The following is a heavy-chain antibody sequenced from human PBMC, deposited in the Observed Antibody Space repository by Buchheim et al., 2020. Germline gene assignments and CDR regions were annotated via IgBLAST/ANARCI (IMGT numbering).Heavy chain of an antibody. CDR3: ARIVDAAAGPGGYYYYGMDV. D-gene: IGHD6-13*01. V-gene: IGHV2-70*15. Sequence: QVTLRESGPALVKPTQTLTLTCTFSGFSLSTSGMCVSWIRQPPGKALEWFARIDWDDDKYYSTSLKTRLTISKDTSKNQVVLTMTNMDPVDTATYYCARIVDAAAGPGGYYYYGMDVWGQGTT. CDR1: GFSLSTSGMC. J-gene: IGHJ6*02. CDR2: IDWDDDK.